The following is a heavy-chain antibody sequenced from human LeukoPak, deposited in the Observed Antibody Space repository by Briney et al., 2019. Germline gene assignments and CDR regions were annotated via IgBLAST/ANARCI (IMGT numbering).Heavy chain of an antibody. D-gene: IGHD4-17*01. Sequence: GGSLSLSCAASGFTFSDYYMSWIRQAPGKGLEWVSYISSSGSTIYYADSVKGRFTISRDNAKNSLYLQMNSLRAEDTAVYYCARHHLPDYGDYYWFDPWGQGTLVTVSS. J-gene: IGHJ5*02. CDR2: ISSSGSTI. CDR1: GFTFSDYY. V-gene: IGHV3-11*01. CDR3: ARHHLPDYGDYYWFDP.